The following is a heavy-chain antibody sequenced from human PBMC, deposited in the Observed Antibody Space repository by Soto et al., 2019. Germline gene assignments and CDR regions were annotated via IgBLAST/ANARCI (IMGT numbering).Heavy chain of an antibody. Sequence: QVQLVQSGAEVKKPGSSVKVSCKASGGTFSSYTISWVRQAPGQGLEWMGRIIPILGIANYAQKFQGRVKITADKSTSTAYMELSSLRSEDTAVYYCAGEDYYGSGSYVFWGQGTMVTVSS. D-gene: IGHD3-10*01. J-gene: IGHJ3*01. CDR1: GGTFSSYT. CDR3: AGEDYYGSGSYVF. V-gene: IGHV1-69*08. CDR2: IIPILGIA.